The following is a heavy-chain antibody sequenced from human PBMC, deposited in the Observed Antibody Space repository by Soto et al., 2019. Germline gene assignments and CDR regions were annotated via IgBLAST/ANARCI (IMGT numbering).Heavy chain of an antibody. D-gene: IGHD6-19*01. Sequence: QVQLVESGGGVVQPGRSLRLSCAASGFTFSSYGMHWVRQAPGKGLEWVAVISYDGSNKYYADSVKGRFTISRDNPKNTLYLQLNTLRAEDTAVYYCKPSIAVAGKRGLDYWGQGTLVTVSS. CDR2: ISYDGSNK. V-gene: IGHV3-30*03. J-gene: IGHJ4*02. CDR1: GFTFSSYG. CDR3: KPSIAVAGKRGLDY.